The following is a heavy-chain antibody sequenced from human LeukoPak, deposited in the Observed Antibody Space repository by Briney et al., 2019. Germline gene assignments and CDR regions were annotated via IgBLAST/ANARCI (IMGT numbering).Heavy chain of an antibody. CDR1: GGSISSSSYY. CDR3: ARYSSGSRTFDY. CDR2: INHSGST. V-gene: IGHV4-39*07. J-gene: IGHJ4*02. D-gene: IGHD6-19*01. Sequence: SETLSLTCTVSGGSISSSSYYWGWIRQPPGKGLEWIGEINHSGSTNYNPSLKSRVTISVDTSKNQFSLKLSSVTAADTAVYYCARYSSGSRTFDYWGQGTLVTVSS.